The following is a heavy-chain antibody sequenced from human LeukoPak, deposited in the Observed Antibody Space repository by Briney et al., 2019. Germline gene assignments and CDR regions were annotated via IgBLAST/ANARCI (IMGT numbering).Heavy chain of an antibody. CDR1: GYTFTSYG. D-gene: IGHD6-6*01. CDR2: ISAYNGNT. Sequence: ASVKVSCKASGYTFTSYGISWVRQAPGQGLEWMGWISAYNGNTNFAQKIQGRVTMTTDTSTSTAYMELRSLRFDDTAMYYCVRGSSSSGYDYWGQGTLVTVSS. V-gene: IGHV1-18*01. J-gene: IGHJ4*02. CDR3: VRGSSSSGYDY.